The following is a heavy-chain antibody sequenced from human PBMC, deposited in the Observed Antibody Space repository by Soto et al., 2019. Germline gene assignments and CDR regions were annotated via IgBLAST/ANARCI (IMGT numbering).Heavy chain of an antibody. D-gene: IGHD3-22*01. V-gene: IGHV3-21*01. CDR1: GFTFSSYS. CDR3: ARKRGYDSSGYYPDY. J-gene: IGHJ4*02. Sequence: EVQVVESGGGLVKPGGSLRLSCAASGFTFSSYSMNWVSQAPGKGLEWVSSISSSSSYIYYADSVKGRFTISRDNAKNSLYLQMNSLRAEDTAVYYCARKRGYDSSGYYPDYWGQGTLVTVSS. CDR2: ISSSSSYI.